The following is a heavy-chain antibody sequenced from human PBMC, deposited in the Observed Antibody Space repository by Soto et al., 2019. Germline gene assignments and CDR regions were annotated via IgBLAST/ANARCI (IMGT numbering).Heavy chain of an antibody. Sequence: QVQLQESGPGLVKPSGTLSLTCAVSGDSISNSRWWTWVRQPPGKGLEWIGDIFHSGDTNYNPSLTGRVFMSVDKSQHQFSVKVSSVTAAGTAVYYFAYSTGWYRHDVWGQGTVVTVSS. J-gene: IGHJ3*01. CDR2: IFHSGDT. V-gene: IGHV4-4*02. CDR1: GDSISNSRW. D-gene: IGHD6-19*01. CDR3: AYSTGWYRHDV.